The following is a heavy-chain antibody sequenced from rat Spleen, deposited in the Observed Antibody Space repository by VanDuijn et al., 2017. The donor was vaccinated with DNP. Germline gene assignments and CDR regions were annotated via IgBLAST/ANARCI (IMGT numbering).Heavy chain of an antibody. J-gene: IGHJ2*01. V-gene: IGHV4-2*01. CDR2: VNENNNIV. CDR1: GFNLNDYW. Sequence: EVKLVESGGGLVQPGRSLKLSCAASGFNLNDYWMGWVRQAPGKGLEWIGEVNENNNIVNYTPSLKGKFTIFRDNAQNTLYLQMSKLGSEDTAIYYCSRGAGYILDYWGQGLMVTVSS. D-gene: IGHD1-4*01. CDR3: SRGAGYILDY.